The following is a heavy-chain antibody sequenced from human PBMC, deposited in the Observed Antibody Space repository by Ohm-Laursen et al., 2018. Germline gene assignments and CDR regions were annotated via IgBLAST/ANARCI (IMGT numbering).Heavy chain of an antibody. CDR3: ARRDITKAFNI. J-gene: IGHJ3*02. V-gene: IGHV4-4*07. CDR2: IHSSGST. D-gene: IGHD2-21*02. CDR1: GGSISGYC. Sequence: SDTLSLTCTVSGGSISGYCWSWIRQTAGKGLEWIGRIHSSGSTNYNPSLQSRVTMSEDTSKNQFSLRLSSVTAADTAVYFCARRDITKAFNIWGQGTLVTVSS.